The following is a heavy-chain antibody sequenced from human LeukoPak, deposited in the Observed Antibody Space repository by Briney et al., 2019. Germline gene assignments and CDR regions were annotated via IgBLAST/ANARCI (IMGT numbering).Heavy chain of an antibody. CDR2: MYYSGST. CDR3: ASFYCSGGSCYQYYYYYYMDV. CDR1: GGSISTSSFY. V-gene: IGHV4-39*01. J-gene: IGHJ6*03. Sequence: SETLSLTCTVSGGSISTSSFYWGWIRQPPGKGLEWIGSMYYSGSTYYNPSLKSRVTISVDTSKNQFSLKLSSVTAADTAVYYCASFYCSGGSCYQYYYYYYMDVWGKGTTVTISS. D-gene: IGHD2-15*01.